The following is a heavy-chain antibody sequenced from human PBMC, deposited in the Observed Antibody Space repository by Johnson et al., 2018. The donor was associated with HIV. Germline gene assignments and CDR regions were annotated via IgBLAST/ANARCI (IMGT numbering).Heavy chain of an antibody. J-gene: IGHJ3*02. CDR2: LHYDGNNG. V-gene: IGHV3-30*02. CDR3: AKDICSSARCYDDGFDT. Sequence: QVQLVESGGGVVQPGGSLRLSCAASGFTFSSYGMHWVRQAPGKGLERVAFLHYDGNNGDYADSMKGRFTIFRDNSKNTLYLQMNSLGAEDTAVYYCAKDICSSARCYDDGFDTWGQGTMVTVSS. CDR1: GFTFSSYG. D-gene: IGHD2-2*01.